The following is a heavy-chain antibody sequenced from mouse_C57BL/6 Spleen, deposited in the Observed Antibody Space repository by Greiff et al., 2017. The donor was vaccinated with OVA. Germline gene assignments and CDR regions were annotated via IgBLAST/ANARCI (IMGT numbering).Heavy chain of an antibody. CDR1: GYTFTSYW. V-gene: IGHV1-55*01. CDR3: ARGGIYYGSSPWYFDV. Sequence: LQQPGASVKMSCKASGYTFTSYWITWVKQRPGQGLEWIGDIYPGSGSTNYNEKFKSKATLTVDTSSSTAYMQLSSLTSEGSAVYYCARGGIYYGSSPWYFDVWGTGTTVTVSS. CDR2: IYPGSGST. D-gene: IGHD1-1*01. J-gene: IGHJ1*03.